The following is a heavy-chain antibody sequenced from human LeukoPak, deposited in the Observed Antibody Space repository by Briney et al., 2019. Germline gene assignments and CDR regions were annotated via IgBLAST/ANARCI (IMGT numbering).Heavy chain of an antibody. Sequence: GGSLRLSCAASGFTFSSYAMSWVRQAPGKGLEWVSAISGSGGSTYYADSVKGRFTISRDNSKNTLYLQMNSLRAEDTAVYYCAKTGGARWTYYYYYMDVWGKGTTVTISS. CDR2: ISGSGGST. V-gene: IGHV3-23*01. D-gene: IGHD1-1*01. J-gene: IGHJ6*03. CDR3: AKTGGARWTYYYYYMDV. CDR1: GFTFSSYA.